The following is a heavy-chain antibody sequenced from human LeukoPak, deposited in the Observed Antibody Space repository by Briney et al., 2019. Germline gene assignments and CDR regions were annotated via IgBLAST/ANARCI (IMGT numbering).Heavy chain of an antibody. Sequence: SETLSLICTVSGGSISSYYWSWIRQPPGKGLEWIGYIYYSGSTNYNPSLKSRVTISVDTSKNQFSLRLSSVTAADTAVYYCARTSMVRGVIITIRAFDIWGQGTMVTVSS. CDR1: GGSISSYY. CDR2: IYYSGST. J-gene: IGHJ3*02. CDR3: ARTSMVRGVIITIRAFDI. V-gene: IGHV4-59*01. D-gene: IGHD3-10*01.